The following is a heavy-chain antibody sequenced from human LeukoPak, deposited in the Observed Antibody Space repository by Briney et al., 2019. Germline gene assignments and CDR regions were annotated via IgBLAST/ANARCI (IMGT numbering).Heavy chain of an antibody. CDR3: VNGACGGNCYYRLDV. CDR2: IGYNSVTT. J-gene: IGHJ6*02. Sequence: GRSLRLSCAASGFTFDDYAMHWVRQAPGKGLEYVSGIGYNSVTTIYADSVRGRFTVSRDNAKKHMYLQMDSLTVDDTALYYCVNGACGGNCYYRLDVWGRRTTVTVSS. V-gene: IGHV3-9*01. CDR1: GFTFDDYA. D-gene: IGHD2-21*01.